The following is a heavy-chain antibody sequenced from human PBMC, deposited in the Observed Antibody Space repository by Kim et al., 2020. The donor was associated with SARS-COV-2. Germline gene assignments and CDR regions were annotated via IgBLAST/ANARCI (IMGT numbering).Heavy chain of an antibody. J-gene: IGHJ4*02. D-gene: IGHD5-12*01. CDR3: ARDRDGYNPDFDY. Sequence: YTAALKSPVTISVGTSKNQFSLKLSAVTAADTAVYYCARDRDGYNPDFDYWGQGTLVTVSS. V-gene: IGHV4-31*01.